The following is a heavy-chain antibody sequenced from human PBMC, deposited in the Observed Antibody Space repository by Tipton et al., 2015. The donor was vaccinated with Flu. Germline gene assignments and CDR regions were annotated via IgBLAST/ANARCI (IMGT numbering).Heavy chain of an antibody. CDR1: GGSISGYY. CDR2: IHHSGTT. D-gene: IGHD3-10*01. J-gene: IGHJ4*02. Sequence: LRLSCTVSGGSISGYYWGWIRQPPGKRLEWMGHIHHSGTTNYNPSLKSRVTMSADSPKNQLSLKLTSVTAADTAVYFCARGSGSGTYVIFEYWGQGTLVTVSS. V-gene: IGHV4-59*01. CDR3: ARGSGSGTYVIFEY.